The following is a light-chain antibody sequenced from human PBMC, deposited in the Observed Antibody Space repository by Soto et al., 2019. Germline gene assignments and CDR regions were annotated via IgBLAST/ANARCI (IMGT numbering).Light chain of an antibody. Sequence: DIQMTQSPSTLSASVGDIVTITCRASQSISTWLAWYQQRPGKAPKLLIYDASSLESGVPSRFSGSGSGTEFTLTISSLQPDDFATYYCQQGKTFGQGTKVDIK. CDR3: QQGKT. J-gene: IGKJ1*01. V-gene: IGKV1-5*01. CDR1: QSISTW. CDR2: DAS.